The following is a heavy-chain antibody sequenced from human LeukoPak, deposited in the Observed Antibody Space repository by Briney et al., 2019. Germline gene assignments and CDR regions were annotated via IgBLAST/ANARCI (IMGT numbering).Heavy chain of an antibody. CDR2: IYYSGTT. V-gene: IGHV4-59*08. D-gene: IGHD3-22*01. J-gene: IGHJ4*02. Sequence: SETLSLTCTVSGGSLSSYYWSWIRQPPGKGLEWIGYIYYSGTTNYNPSLKSRVTISVDTSKNQFSLKLSSVTTADTAVYYCARHKTGYYYYFDYWGQGTLVTVSS. CDR3: ARHKTGYYYYFDY. CDR1: GGSLSSYY.